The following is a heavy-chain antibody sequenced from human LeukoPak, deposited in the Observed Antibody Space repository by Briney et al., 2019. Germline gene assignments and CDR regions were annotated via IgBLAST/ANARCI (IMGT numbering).Heavy chain of an antibody. J-gene: IGHJ6*02. CDR3: ARVAGPYYYYGMDV. V-gene: IGHV3-30*03. CDR1: GFTFSSYG. CDR2: ISYDGSNK. Sequence: GGSLRLSCAASGFTFSSYGMHWVRQAPGKGLEWVAVISYDGSNKYYADSVKGRFTISRDNSKNTLYLQMNSLRAEDTAVYYCARVAGPYYYYGMDVWGQGTTVTVSS. D-gene: IGHD6-19*01.